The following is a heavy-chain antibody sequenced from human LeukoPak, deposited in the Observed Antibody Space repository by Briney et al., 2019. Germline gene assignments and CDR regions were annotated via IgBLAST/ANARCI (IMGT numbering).Heavy chain of an antibody. Sequence: GGSLRLSCAASGFTFNNHAMTWVRQAPGKGLEWVSVITGSGDGRYYADSVKGRFTISRDNSKNTLHLQMNSLRAEDTALYYCAKDIVTYYYGSSGYYFDSWGQGTLVTVSS. CDR2: ITGSGDGR. CDR1: GFTFNNHA. V-gene: IGHV3-23*01. J-gene: IGHJ4*02. D-gene: IGHD3-10*01. CDR3: AKDIVTYYYGSSGYYFDS.